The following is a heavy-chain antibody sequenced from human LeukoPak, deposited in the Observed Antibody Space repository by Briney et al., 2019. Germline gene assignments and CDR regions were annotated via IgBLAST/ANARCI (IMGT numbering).Heavy chain of an antibody. CDR1: GFTFSSYG. CDR3: AKPTIFGVVTPDY. V-gene: IGHV3-30*02. D-gene: IGHD3-3*01. Sequence: GGSLRLSCAASGFTFSSYGMHWVRPAPGKGLEWVAFIRYDGSNKYYADSVKGRFTISRDNSKNTLYLQMNSLKAEDTAVYYCAKPTIFGVVTPDYWGQGTLVTVSS. J-gene: IGHJ4*02. CDR2: IRYDGSNK.